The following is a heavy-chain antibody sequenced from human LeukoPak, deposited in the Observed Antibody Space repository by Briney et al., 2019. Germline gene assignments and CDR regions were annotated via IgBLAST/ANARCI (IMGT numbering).Heavy chain of an antibody. D-gene: IGHD3-10*01. J-gene: IGHJ4*02. CDR1: GFTFSTFN. Sequence: GRSLRLSCAASGFTFSTFNMHWVRQAPGKGLEWVAVFSSDGRSTFYAENAQGRFTLSRDNSKNTLSLQMNSLRAEDTAVYYCAKSYYYHSGSFDYWGQGILVTVSS. CDR3: AKSYYYHSGSFDY. V-gene: IGHV3-30*18. CDR2: FSSDGRST.